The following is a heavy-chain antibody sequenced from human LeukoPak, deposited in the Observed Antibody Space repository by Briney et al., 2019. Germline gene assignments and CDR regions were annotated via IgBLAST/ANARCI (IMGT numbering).Heavy chain of an antibody. J-gene: IGHJ4*02. Sequence: SVKVSCKASGGTFSSYAISWVRQAPGQGLEWMGGIIPIFGTANYAQKFQGRVTMTRDTSTSTVYMELSSLRSEDTAVYYCARRVIAARPGPLDYWGQGTLVTVSS. V-gene: IGHV1-69*05. CDR3: ARRVIAARPGPLDY. CDR1: GGTFSSYA. CDR2: IIPIFGTA. D-gene: IGHD6-6*01.